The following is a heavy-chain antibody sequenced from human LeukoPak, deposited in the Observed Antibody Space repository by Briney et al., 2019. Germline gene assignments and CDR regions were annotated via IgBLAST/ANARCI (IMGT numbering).Heavy chain of an antibody. D-gene: IGHD3-10*01. CDR1: GFTFSSYE. V-gene: IGHV3-48*03. Sequence: GSLRLSCAASGFTFSSYEMNWVRQAPGKGLEWVSYISSSGSTIYYADSVKGRFTISRDNAKNSLYLQMNSLRAEDTAVYYCARTAITMVRGTLEHWGQGTLVTVSS. CDR3: ARTAITMVRGTLEH. J-gene: IGHJ1*01. CDR2: ISSSGSTI.